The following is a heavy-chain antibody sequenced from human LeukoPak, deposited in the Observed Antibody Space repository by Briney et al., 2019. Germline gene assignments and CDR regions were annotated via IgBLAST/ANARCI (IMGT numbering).Heavy chain of an antibody. V-gene: IGHV3-23*01. CDR1: GFTFSSYA. CDR3: ARWLLLSRYFDY. CDR2: ISGSGGST. J-gene: IGHJ4*02. Sequence: GGSLRLSCAASGFTFSSYAMSWVRQAPGRGLEWVSAISGSGGSTYYADSVKGRFTISRDNSKNTLYLQMNSLRAEDTAVYYCARWLLLSRYFDYWGQGTLVTVSS. D-gene: IGHD3-22*01.